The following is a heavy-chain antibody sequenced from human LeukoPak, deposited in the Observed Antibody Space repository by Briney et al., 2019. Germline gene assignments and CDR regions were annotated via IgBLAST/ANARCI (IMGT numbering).Heavy chain of an antibody. V-gene: IGHV4-39*01. J-gene: IGHJ4*02. CDR2: IYYSGST. Sequence: SETLSLTRTVSGGSISSSSYYWGWIRQPPGKGLEWIGSIYYSGSTYYNPSLKSRVTISVDTSKNQFSLKLSSVTAADTAVYYCARLNWNYYFDYWGQGTLVTVSS. D-gene: IGHD1-1*01. CDR3: ARLNWNYYFDY. CDR1: GGSISSSSYY.